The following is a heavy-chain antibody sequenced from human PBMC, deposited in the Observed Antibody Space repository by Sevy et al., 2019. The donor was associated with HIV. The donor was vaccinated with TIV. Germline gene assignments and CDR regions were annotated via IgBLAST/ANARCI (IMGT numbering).Heavy chain of an antibody. Sequence: GGSLRLPCAASGFTFSSYAMHWVRQAPGKGLEWVAVISYDGSNKYYADSVKGRFTISRDNSKNTLYLQMNSLRAEDTAVYYCARDGVDVWGKGTTVTVSS. CDR1: GFTFSSYA. D-gene: IGHD3-16*01. V-gene: IGHV3-30-3*01. CDR2: ISYDGSNK. J-gene: IGHJ6*04. CDR3: ARDGVDV.